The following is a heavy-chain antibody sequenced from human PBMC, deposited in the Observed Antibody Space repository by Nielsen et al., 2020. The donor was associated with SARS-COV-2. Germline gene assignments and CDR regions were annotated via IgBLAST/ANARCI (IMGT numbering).Heavy chain of an antibody. Sequence: GESLKISCTASGFTFGDYAMSWVRQAPGKGLEWVSYISSSGSTIYYADSVKGRFTISRDNAKNSLYLQMNSLRAEDTAVYYCARDSYGSGSYGTRDNWFDPWGQGTLVTVSS. V-gene: IGHV3-48*03. CDR2: ISSSGSTI. J-gene: IGHJ5*02. D-gene: IGHD3-10*01. CDR3: ARDSYGSGSYGTRDNWFDP. CDR1: GFTFGDYA.